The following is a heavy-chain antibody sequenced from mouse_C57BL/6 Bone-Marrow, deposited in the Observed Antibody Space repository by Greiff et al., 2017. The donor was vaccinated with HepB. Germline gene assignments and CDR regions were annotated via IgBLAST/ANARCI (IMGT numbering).Heavy chain of an antibody. V-gene: IGHV7-3*01. CDR1: GFTFTDYY. CDR2: IRNKDNGYTT. J-gene: IGHJ4*01. Sequence: EVHLVESGGGLVQPGGSLSLSCAASGFTFTDYYMSWVRQPPGKALEWLGFIRNKDNGYTTEYSASVKGRFTISRDNSQSILYLQMNALRAEDSATDYCARYPYAMDYGGQGTSVTVSS. CDR3: ARYPYAMDY.